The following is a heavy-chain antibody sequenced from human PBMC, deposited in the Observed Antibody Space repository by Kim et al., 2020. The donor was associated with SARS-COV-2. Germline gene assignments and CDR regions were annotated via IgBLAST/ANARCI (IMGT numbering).Heavy chain of an antibody. CDR1: GFIFSSYG. CDR2: ISYDGSNK. V-gene: IGHV3-30*18. D-gene: IGHD6-6*01. J-gene: IGHJ3*02. Sequence: GGSLRLSCAASGFIFSSYGMHWVRQAPGKGLEWVAIISYDGSNKYYADSVKGRFTISRDNSKNTLYLQMNSLRAEDTAVYHCAKDASSSGSAFDIWGQGT. CDR3: AKDASSSGSAFDI.